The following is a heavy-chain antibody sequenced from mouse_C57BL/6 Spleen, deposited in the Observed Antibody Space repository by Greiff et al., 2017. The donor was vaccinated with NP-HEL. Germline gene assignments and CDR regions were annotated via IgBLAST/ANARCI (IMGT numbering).Heavy chain of an antibody. J-gene: IGHJ2*01. CDR3: TRDGNYAYFDY. CDR2: ISSGGDYI. V-gene: IGHV5-9-1*02. D-gene: IGHD2-1*01. CDR1: GFTFSSYA. Sequence: EVQGVESGEGLVKPGGSLKLSCAASGFTFSSYAMSWVRQTPEKRLEWVAYISSGGDYIYYADTVKGRFTISRDNARNTLYLQMSSLKSEDTAMYYCTRDGNYAYFDYWGQGTTLTVSS.